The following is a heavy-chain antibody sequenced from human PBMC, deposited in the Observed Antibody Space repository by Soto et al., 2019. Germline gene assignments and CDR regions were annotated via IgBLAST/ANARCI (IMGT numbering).Heavy chain of an antibody. D-gene: IGHD1-1*01. CDR2: IIPIFGTA. J-gene: IGHJ4*02. V-gene: IGHV1-69*13. CDR3: ARTQSHHDSDPLSY. CDR1: GGTSSSYA. Sequence: GASVKVSCKASGGTSSSYAISWVRQAPGQGLEWMGGIIPIFGTANYAQKFQGRVTITADESTSTAYMELSSLRSEDTAVYYCARTQSHHDSDPLSYWGQGTLVTVSS.